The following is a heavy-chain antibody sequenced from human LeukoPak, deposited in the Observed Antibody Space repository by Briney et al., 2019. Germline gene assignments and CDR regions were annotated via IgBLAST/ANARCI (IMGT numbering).Heavy chain of an antibody. Sequence: SETLSLTCTLSGGSISSTNYYWGWIRQPPGKGLEWIGSTGTAYYNPSLKSRVTISLDTSRNQFSLRLRSVTAADTAVYYCARAEEWDLLSEVAFDIWGHGTVVTVSS. CDR2: TGTA. J-gene: IGHJ3*02. V-gene: IGHV4-39*07. CDR1: GGSISSTNYY. CDR3: ARAEEWDLLSEVAFDI. D-gene: IGHD1-26*01.